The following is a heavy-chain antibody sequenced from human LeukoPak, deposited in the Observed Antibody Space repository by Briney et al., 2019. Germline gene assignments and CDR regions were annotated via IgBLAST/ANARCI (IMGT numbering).Heavy chain of an antibody. V-gene: IGHV1-8*03. Sequence: ASVKVSCKASGYTFTSYDINWVRQATGQGLEWMGWMNPNSGNTGYAQKFQGRVTITRNTSISTAYMELSSLRSEDTAVYYCARGERSGVTTTYDYWGQGTLVTVSS. CDR1: GYTFTSYD. CDR3: ARGERSGVTTTYDY. D-gene: IGHD3-16*01. CDR2: MNPNSGNT. J-gene: IGHJ4*02.